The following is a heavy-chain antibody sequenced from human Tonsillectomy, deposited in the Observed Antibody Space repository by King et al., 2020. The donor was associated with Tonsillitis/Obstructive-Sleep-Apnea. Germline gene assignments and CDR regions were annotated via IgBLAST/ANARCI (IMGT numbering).Heavy chain of an antibody. CDR2: ISYDGSTK. V-gene: IGHV3-30*04. CDR3: AREGGRRSGWYGDYFDY. J-gene: IGHJ4*02. Sequence: VQLVESGGGVVQPGRSLRLSCAASGFTFSSYAMHWVRQAPGKGLEWVAVISYDGSTKTYADSVKGRFTMSRDNSKNTLYLQMNSLRAEETAVFYCAREGGRRSGWYGDYFDYWGQGTLVTVSS. D-gene: IGHD6-19*01. CDR1: GFTFSSYA.